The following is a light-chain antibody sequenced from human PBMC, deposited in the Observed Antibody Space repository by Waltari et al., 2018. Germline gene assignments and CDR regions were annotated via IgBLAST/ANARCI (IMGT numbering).Light chain of an antibody. J-gene: IGLJ3*02. CDR1: SGSVSTDYF. V-gene: IGLV8-61*01. CDR2: NTN. Sequence: QTVVTQEPSFSVSPGGTVTLTCALSSGSVSTDYFPSWYQQPPGQPPRTLLYNTNVRSSGLPDRLSGSIRGNKAALTITGAQADDECYYYCMLYMGSGISVFGGGTKVTV. CDR3: MLYMGSGISV.